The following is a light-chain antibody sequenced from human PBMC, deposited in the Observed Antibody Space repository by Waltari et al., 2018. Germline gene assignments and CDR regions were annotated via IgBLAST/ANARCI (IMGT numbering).Light chain of an antibody. CDR3: MQALRSPHT. V-gene: IGKV2-28*01. Sequence: DIVMTQSPLSLPVTPGEPASISCRSSQSLVESNGYTYLDWYLQKPGQSPQLRIYLVSNRASGVPDRFSGSGSGTDFTLKISRVEAGDVGVYYCMQALRSPHTFGQGTKLEIK. CDR1: QSLVESNGYTY. CDR2: LVS. J-gene: IGKJ2*01.